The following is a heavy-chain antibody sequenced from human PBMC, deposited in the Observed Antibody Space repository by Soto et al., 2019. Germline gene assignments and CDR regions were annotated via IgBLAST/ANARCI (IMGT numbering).Heavy chain of an antibody. Sequence: SETLSLTCAVSGGSISSGGYSWSWIRQPPGKGLEWIGYIYHSGSTYYNPSLKSRVTISVDNSKNQFSLKLSSVTAADTAVYYCARYIAASGTYYFDYWGQGTLVTVS. V-gene: IGHV4-30-2*01. CDR1: GGSISSGGYS. CDR3: ARYIAASGTYYFDY. J-gene: IGHJ4*02. D-gene: IGHD6-13*01. CDR2: IYHSGST.